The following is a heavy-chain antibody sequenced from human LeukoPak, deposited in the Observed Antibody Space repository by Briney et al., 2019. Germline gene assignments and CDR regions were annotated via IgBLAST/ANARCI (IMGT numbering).Heavy chain of an antibody. CDR3: ARDDNWGFDY. Sequence: GGSLRLSCAASGFAFSDYSMNWVRQAPGKGLEWIANTRGSGSGMGSGSYYAGAVQGRFTISRDNAKNSLYLQMYSLRAEDTAFYYCARDDNWGFDYWGQGALVTVSS. D-gene: IGHD7-27*01. V-gene: IGHV3-21*05. CDR1: GFAFSDYS. CDR2: TRGSGSGMGSGS. J-gene: IGHJ4*02.